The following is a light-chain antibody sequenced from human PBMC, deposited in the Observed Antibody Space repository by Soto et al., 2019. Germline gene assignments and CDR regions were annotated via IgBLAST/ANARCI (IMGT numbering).Light chain of an antibody. CDR3: QQYDNLPLT. J-gene: IGKJ3*01. CDR2: DAS. V-gene: IGKV1-33*01. CDR1: QDINNC. Sequence: DIQMTQTPSSLSASVGDRVTITCQASQDINNCLNWYHQKPGKAPKLLIYDASNLETGVPSRFSGSGSGTHFTFTISSLQPEDTVTYYCQQYDNLPLTFGPGTKVEI.